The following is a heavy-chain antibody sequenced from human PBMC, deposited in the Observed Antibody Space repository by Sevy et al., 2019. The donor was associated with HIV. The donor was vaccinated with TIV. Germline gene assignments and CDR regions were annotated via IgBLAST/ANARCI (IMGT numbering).Heavy chain of an antibody. CDR2: IYYSGST. CDR1: GGSISSGGYY. CDR3: ARGVSYDSSGYQPCYFDY. J-gene: IGHJ4*02. D-gene: IGHD3-22*01. Sequence: SETLSLTCTVSGGSISSGGYYWSWIRQHPGKGLEWIGYIYYSGSTYYHPSLKSRDTISVDTSKNQFSLKLSSVTAADTAVYYCARGVSYDSSGYQPCYFDYWGQGTLVTVSS. V-gene: IGHV4-31*03.